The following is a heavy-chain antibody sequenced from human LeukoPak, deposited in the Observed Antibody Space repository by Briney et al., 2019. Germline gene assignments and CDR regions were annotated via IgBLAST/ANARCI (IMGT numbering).Heavy chain of an antibody. D-gene: IGHD5-12*01. CDR2: INPQSGGT. CDR3: ARGSPIVATDLVDY. J-gene: IGHJ4*02. Sequence: GASVKVSCKASGYSFTAYYMHWVRQAPGEGLEWMGWINPQSGGTHYAQKFQGRVTMTRDTSITTAYMELSRLTSDDTALYYCARGSPIVATDLVDYWGQGTLVTVSS. CDR1: GYSFTAYY. V-gene: IGHV1-2*02.